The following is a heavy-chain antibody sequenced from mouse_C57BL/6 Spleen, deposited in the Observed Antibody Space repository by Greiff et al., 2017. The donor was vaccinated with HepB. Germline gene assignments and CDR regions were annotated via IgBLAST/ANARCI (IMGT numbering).Heavy chain of an antibody. J-gene: IGHJ2*01. V-gene: IGHV1-82*01. CDR2: IYPGDGDT. CDR3: ATIYYGSSYGYFDY. Sequence: VQLQQSGPELVKPGASVKISCKASGYAFSSSWMNWVKQRPGKGLEWIGRIYPGDGDTNYNGKFKGKATLTADKSSSTAYMQLSSLTSEDSAVYFCATIYYGSSYGYFDYGGQGTTLTVSS. CDR1: GYAFSSSW. D-gene: IGHD1-1*01.